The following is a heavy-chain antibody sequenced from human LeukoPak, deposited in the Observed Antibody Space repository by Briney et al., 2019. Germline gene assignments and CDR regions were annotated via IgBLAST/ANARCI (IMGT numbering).Heavy chain of an antibody. CDR1: GFTFSSYG. J-gene: IGHJ3*02. Sequence: QTGGSLRLSCAASGFTFSSYGMHWVRQAPGKGLEWVAFIQYDGSNKYYADSVKGRFTISRDNSKNTLYLQMNSLRAEDTAVYYCAKDLGVGQGAFDIWGQGTMVTVSS. CDR3: AKDLGVGQGAFDI. V-gene: IGHV3-30*02. CDR2: IQYDGSNK.